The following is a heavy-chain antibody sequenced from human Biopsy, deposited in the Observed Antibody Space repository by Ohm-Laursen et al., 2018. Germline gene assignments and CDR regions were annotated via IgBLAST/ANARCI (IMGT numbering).Heavy chain of an antibody. J-gene: IGHJ2*01. Sequence: ASVKVSCKASGYTFTGHSIHWMRQAPGQRLEWMGWVSPAGAITNYAQKFQGRVTMTSDTSISTVYMELARLTTDDTAVYYCARGGLNYWYFDLWGRGTLVTVSS. CDR2: VSPAGAIT. D-gene: IGHD1-26*01. CDR1: GYTFTGHS. CDR3: ARGGLNYWYFDL. V-gene: IGHV1-2*02.